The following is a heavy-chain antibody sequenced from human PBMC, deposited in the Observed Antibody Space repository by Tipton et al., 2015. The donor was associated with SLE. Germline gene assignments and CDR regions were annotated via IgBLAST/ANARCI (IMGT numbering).Heavy chain of an antibody. CDR2: MSYSGSA. J-gene: IGHJ4*02. CDR1: GASISSHY. Sequence: GLVKPSETLSLTCTVSGASISSHYWSWIRQPPGKGLEWIGYMSYSGSAHYNPSLRSRVTLSLDTSKNQVSLKLTSVTAADTAVYSCARQVAGVARDYFDYWGQGTLVTVSS. CDR3: ARQVAGVARDYFDY. V-gene: IGHV4-59*08. D-gene: IGHD2-15*01.